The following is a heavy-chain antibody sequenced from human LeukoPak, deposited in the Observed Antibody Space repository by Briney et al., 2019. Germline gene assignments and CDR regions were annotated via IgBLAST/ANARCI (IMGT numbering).Heavy chain of an antibody. CDR2: INSDGSST. CDR3: ARARGLGYGDYASWSDP. Sequence: GGSLRLSCAASGFTFSSYWMHWVRQGPGKGLVWVSRINSDGSSTTYADSVKGRFTISRDNAKNTLYLQMNSLRAEDTAVYYCARARGLGYGDYASWSDPWGQGTLVTVSS. CDR1: GFTFSSYW. D-gene: IGHD4-17*01. J-gene: IGHJ5*02. V-gene: IGHV3-74*01.